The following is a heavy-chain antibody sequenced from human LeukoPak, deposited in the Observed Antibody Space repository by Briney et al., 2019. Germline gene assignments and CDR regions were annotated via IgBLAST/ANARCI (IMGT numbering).Heavy chain of an antibody. CDR3: ARGAGGSSWYYYYGMDV. Sequence: SETLSLTCAVYGGSFSGYYWSWIRQPPGKGLEWIGEINHSGSTNYNPSLKSRVTISVDTSKNQFSLKLSSVTAADTAVYYCARGAGGSSWYYYYGMDVWGQGTTVTVSS. CDR1: GGSFSGYY. J-gene: IGHJ6*02. D-gene: IGHD6-13*01. CDR2: INHSGST. V-gene: IGHV4-34*01.